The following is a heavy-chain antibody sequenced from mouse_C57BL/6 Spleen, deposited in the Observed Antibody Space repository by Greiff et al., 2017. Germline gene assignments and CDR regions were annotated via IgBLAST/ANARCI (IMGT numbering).Heavy chain of an antibody. J-gene: IGHJ4*01. D-gene: IGHD1-2*01. Sequence: QVQLQQSGAELVRPGASVTLSCTASGFTFTDYSLNWVKQRPGQGLEWIARIYPGSGNTYYNEKFKGMATLTAEKSSSTAYMQLSSLTSEDSAVYFCARSYINPSYAMDYWGQGTSVTVSS. CDR3: ARSYINPSYAMDY. CDR1: GFTFTDYS. CDR2: IYPGSGNT. V-gene: IGHV1-76*01.